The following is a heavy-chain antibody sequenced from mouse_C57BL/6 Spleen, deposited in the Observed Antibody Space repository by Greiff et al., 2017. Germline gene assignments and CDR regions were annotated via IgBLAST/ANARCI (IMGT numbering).Heavy chain of an antibody. V-gene: IGHV2-9*01. CDR2: IWGGGST. D-gene: IGHD1-3*01. Sequence: QVQLQQSGPGLVAPSQSLSITCTVSGFSLTSYGVDWVRQPPGKGLEWLGVIWGGGSTNYNSALMSRLSISKDNSKSQGFLKMNSLQTDDTAMYYCAKRKIYKGNYWYFDVWGTGTTVTVSS. CDR1: GFSLTSYG. CDR3: AKRKIYKGNYWYFDV. J-gene: IGHJ1*03.